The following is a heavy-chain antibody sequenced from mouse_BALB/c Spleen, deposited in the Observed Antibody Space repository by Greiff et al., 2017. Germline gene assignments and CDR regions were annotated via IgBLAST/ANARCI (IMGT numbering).Heavy chain of an antibody. V-gene: IGHV14-3*02. CDR2: IDPANGNT. CDR3: ARWEDYYAMDY. CDR1: GFNIKDTY. Sequence: VQLQQSGAELVKPGASVKLSCTASGFNIKDTYMHWVKQRPEQGLEWIGRIDPANGNTKYDPKFQGKATITADTSSNTAYLQLSSLTSEDPAVYYCARWEDYYAMDYWGQGTSVTVSS. D-gene: IGHD4-1*01. J-gene: IGHJ4*01.